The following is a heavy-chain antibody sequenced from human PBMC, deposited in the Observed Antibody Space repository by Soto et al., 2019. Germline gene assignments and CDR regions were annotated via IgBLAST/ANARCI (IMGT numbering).Heavy chain of an antibody. D-gene: IGHD6-13*01. CDR1: GGSFSGYY. CDR2: INHSGST. CDR3: ARDSKSGYRYYYYYYGMDV. V-gene: IGHV4-34*01. Sequence: SETLSLTCAVYGGSFSGYYWSWIRQPPGKGLEWIGEINHSGSTNYNPSLKSRVTISVDTSKNQFSLKLSSVTAADTAVYYCARDSKSGYRYYYYYYGMDVWGQGTTVT. J-gene: IGHJ6*02.